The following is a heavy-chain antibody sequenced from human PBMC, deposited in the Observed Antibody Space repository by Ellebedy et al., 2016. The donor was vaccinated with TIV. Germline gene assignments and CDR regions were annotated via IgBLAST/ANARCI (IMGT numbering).Heavy chain of an antibody. Sequence: PWGSLRLSCAASGFTFSSYAMSWVRQAPGKGLEWVSAISGSGGSTYYADSVKGRFTISRDNSKNTLYLQMNSLRAEDTAVYYCAKESHGAMVNPPTNYWGQGTLVTVSS. V-gene: IGHV3-23*01. CDR1: GFTFSSYA. D-gene: IGHD5-18*01. CDR3: AKESHGAMVNPPTNY. J-gene: IGHJ4*02. CDR2: ISGSGGST.